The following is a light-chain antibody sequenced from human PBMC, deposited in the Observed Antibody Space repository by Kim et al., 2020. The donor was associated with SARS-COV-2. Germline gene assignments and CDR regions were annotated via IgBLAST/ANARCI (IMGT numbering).Light chain of an antibody. CDR3: QQYYSYPFT. Sequence: ASTGDRVTITCRASQGVSSYLAWYQQKPGKAPKLLIYAASTLQSGVPSRFSGSGSGTDFTLTISCLQSEDFATYYCQQYYSYPFTFGPGTKVDIK. J-gene: IGKJ3*01. CDR2: AAS. V-gene: IGKV1-8*01. CDR1: QGVSSY.